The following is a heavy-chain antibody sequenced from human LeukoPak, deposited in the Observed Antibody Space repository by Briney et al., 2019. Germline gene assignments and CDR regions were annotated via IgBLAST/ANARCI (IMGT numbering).Heavy chain of an antibody. D-gene: IGHD6-6*01. V-gene: IGHV1-8*01. CDR1: GYTFNSND. CDR3: AREGYGSSSGPRNNWFDP. CDR2: MNPNSGNT. Sequence: ASVKVSCKASGYTFNSNDINWVRQATGQGLGWMGWMNPNSGNTGYAQKFQGRVTITRNTSISTVYMELTSLTSEDTAMYYCAREGYGSSSGPRNNWFDPWGQGTLVTVSS. J-gene: IGHJ5*02.